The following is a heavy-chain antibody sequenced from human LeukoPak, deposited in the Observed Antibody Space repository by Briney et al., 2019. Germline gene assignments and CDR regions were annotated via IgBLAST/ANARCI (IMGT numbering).Heavy chain of an antibody. J-gene: IGHJ6*03. CDR2: MNPNSGNT. CDR3: AREVPGYSSGWYTYYYYSMDV. D-gene: IGHD6-19*01. V-gene: IGHV1-8*03. Sequence: ASVKVSCKASGYTFTSYDINWVRQATGQGLEWMGWMNPNSGNTGYAQKFQGRVTITRNTSISTAYMELSSLRSEDTAVYYCAREVPGYSSGWYTYYYYSMDVWGKGTTVTVSS. CDR1: GYTFTSYD.